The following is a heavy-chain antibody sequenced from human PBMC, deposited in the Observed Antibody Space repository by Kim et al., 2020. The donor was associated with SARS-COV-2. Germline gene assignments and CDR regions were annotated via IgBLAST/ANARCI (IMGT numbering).Heavy chain of an antibody. CDR2: INAGNGNT. D-gene: IGHD3-10*01. CDR3: ARGTGMVREVNNWFDP. V-gene: IGHV1-3*01. CDR1: GYTFTSYA. J-gene: IGHJ5*02. Sequence: ASVKVSCKASGYTFTSYAMHWVRQAPGQRLEWMGWINAGNGNTKYSQKFQGRVTITRDTSASTAYMELSSLRSEDTAVYYCARGTGMVREVNNWFDPWGQGTLVTVSS.